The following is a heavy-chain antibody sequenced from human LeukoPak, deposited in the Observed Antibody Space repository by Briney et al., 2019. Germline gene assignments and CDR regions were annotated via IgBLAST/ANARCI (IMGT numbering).Heavy chain of an antibody. Sequence: GGTLRLSCAASGFNFTTYGMHWVRQSPGKGLEWVALVSYDGSIKYYADSVKGRFTISRDNSKNTLFLQMSSLRAEDTAVYYCARDSSRSAFDVWGQGTMVTVPS. CDR3: ARDSSRSAFDV. CDR2: VSYDGSIK. D-gene: IGHD6-19*01. V-gene: IGHV3-33*01. CDR1: GFNFTTYG. J-gene: IGHJ3*01.